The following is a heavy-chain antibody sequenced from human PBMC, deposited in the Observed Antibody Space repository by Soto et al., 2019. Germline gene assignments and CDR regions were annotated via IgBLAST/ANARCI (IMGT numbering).Heavy chain of an antibody. V-gene: IGHV3-30*18. CDR2: ISYDGSNK. D-gene: IGHD5-12*01. CDR1: GFTFSSYG. Sequence: GGSLRLSCAASGFTFSSYGMHWVRQAPGKGLEWVAVISYDGSNKYYADSVKGRFTISRDNSKNTLYLQMNSLRAEDTAVYYCAKDRSGYDLLGYGMDVWGQGTTVTVSS. J-gene: IGHJ6*02. CDR3: AKDRSGYDLLGYGMDV.